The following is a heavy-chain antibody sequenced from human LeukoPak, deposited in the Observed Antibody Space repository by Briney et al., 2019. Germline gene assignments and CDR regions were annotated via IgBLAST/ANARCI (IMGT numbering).Heavy chain of an antibody. J-gene: IGHJ2*01. D-gene: IGHD6-19*01. CDR3: ARDIAVASYWYFDL. CDR2: IYYSGGT. CDR1: GGSISSYY. V-gene: IGHV4-59*01. Sequence: SETLSLTCTVSGGSISSYYWSWIRQPPGKGLEWIGYIYYSGGTNYNPSLKSRVTISVDTSKNQFSLKLSSVTAADTAVYYCARDIAVASYWYFDLWGRGTLVTVSS.